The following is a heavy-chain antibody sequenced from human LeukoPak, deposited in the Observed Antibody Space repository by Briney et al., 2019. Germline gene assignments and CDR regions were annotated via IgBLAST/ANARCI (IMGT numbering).Heavy chain of an antibody. Sequence: GGSLILSCAASGFTFSSYGMHWVRQAPGKGLEWVAVISYDGSYKYYADSVKGRSTISRDNSKNTVYLQMNSLRAEDTAVYYCAKTLHYGHFGKFDSWGQGTLVTVSS. V-gene: IGHV3-30*18. CDR1: GFTFSSYG. CDR3: AKTLHYGHFGKFDS. J-gene: IGHJ4*02. CDR2: ISYDGSYK. D-gene: IGHD4-17*01.